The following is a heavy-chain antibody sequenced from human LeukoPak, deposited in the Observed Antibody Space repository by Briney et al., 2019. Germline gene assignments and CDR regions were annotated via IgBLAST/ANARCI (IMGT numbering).Heavy chain of an antibody. Sequence: SETLSLTCAVSAGSISSGGYYWSWIRQHLGKGLEWIGYIYYSGSTYYNPSLKSRVTISVDTSKNQFSLKLSSVTAADTAVYYWARFGVSTVTTGVRFSGEERIDYWGQGTLVTVSS. CDR3: ARFGVSTVTTGVRFSGEERIDY. CDR2: IYYSGST. D-gene: IGHD4-17*01. V-gene: IGHV4-31*11. J-gene: IGHJ4*02. CDR1: AGSISSGGYY.